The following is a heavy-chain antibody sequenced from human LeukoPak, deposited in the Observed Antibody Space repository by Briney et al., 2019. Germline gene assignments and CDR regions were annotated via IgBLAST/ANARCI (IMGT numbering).Heavy chain of an antibody. CDR3: ATETAVAGTFDY. D-gene: IGHD6-19*01. V-gene: IGHV1-24*01. CDR1: GYTLTELP. J-gene: IGHJ4*02. CDR2: FDPEDGET. Sequence: ASVKVSCKVSGYTLTELPMHWVRQAPGKGLEWMGGFDPEDGETIYAQKFQGRVTMTEDTSTDTAYMELSSLRSEDTAVYYCATETAVAGTFDYWGQGTLVTVSS.